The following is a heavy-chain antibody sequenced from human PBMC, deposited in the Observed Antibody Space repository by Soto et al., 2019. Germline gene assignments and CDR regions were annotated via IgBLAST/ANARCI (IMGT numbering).Heavy chain of an antibody. CDR1: GGTLSNSA. CDR2: IIPVFGIV. D-gene: IGHD3-22*01. CDR3: ATGRIVVVGSRAYYGMDV. V-gene: IGHV1-69*19. Sequence: QLQLAQSGADVKKAGSSVKVSCKASGGTLSNSAFSWVRQAPGQGLEWMGGIIPVFGIVNYAQKFQDRVTITADESTSTAYMELRSVRSEDTAVYFGATGRIVVVGSRAYYGMDVWGQGTTVTV. J-gene: IGHJ6*02.